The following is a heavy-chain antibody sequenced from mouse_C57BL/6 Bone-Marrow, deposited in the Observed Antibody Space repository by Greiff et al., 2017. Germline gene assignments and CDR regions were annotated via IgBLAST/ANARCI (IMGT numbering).Heavy chain of an antibody. CDR2: ISSGGDYI. D-gene: IGHD1-1*01. CDR1: GFTFSSYA. CDR3: TRHYYGSSGYFDV. Sequence: EVKLMESGEGLVKPGGSLKLSCAASGFTFSSYAMSWVRQTPEKRLEWVAYISSGGDYIYYAGTVKGRFTISRDNARNTLYLQMSSLKSEDTAMYYCTRHYYGSSGYFDVWGTGTTVTVSS. V-gene: IGHV5-9-1*02. J-gene: IGHJ1*03.